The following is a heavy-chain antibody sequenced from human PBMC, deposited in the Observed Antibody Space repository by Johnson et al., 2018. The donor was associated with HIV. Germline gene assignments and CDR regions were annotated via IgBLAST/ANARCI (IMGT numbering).Heavy chain of an antibody. J-gene: IGHJ3*02. CDR3: TTDYYDSSGRAFDI. Sequence: VQLVESGGGLVKPGGSLRLSCAASGFTFSNAWMSWVRQAPGKGLEWVGRIKSKTDGGTTDYAAPVKGRFTISRDDSKNTLYLQMNSLKTEDTAVYYCTTDYYDSSGRAFDIWGQGTMVTVSS. CDR2: IKSKTDGGTT. CDR1: GFTFSNAW. D-gene: IGHD3-22*01. V-gene: IGHV3-15*01.